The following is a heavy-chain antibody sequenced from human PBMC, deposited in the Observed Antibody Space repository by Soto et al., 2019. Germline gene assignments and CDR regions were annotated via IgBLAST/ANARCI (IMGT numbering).Heavy chain of an antibody. D-gene: IGHD2-15*01. CDR1: GGSVSSGSYY. CDR3: VRDRAPRGGRRSLD. J-gene: IGHJ4*02. V-gene: IGHV4-61*01. CDR2: IYYSGST. Sequence: SETLSLTCTVSGGSVSSGSYYWSWIRQPPGKGLEWIGYIYYSGSTNYNPSLKSRVTISVDTSKNQFSLKLSSVTAADTAVYYCVRDRAPRGGRRSLDWGQGTQVTVSS.